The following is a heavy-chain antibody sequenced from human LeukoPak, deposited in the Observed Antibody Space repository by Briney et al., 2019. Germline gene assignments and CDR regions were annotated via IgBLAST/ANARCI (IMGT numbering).Heavy chain of an antibody. D-gene: IGHD3-9*01. J-gene: IGHJ5*02. V-gene: IGHV4-39*01. Sequence: PSETLSLTCTVSGGSISSSSYYWGWIRQPPGKGLEWIGSIYYSGSTYYNPSLKSRVTISVDTSKNQFSLKLSSVTAADTAVYYCARHIRYFDWLSRRAWFDPWGQGTLVTVSS. CDR2: IYYSGST. CDR1: GGSISSSSYY. CDR3: ARHIRYFDWLSRRAWFDP.